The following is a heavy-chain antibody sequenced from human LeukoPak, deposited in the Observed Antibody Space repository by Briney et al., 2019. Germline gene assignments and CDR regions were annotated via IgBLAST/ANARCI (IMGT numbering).Heavy chain of an antibody. Sequence: SETLSLTCTVSGGSISSYYWSWIRQPPGKGLEWIGYIYYSGSTNYNPSPKSRVTISVDTSKNQFSLKLSSVTAADTAVYYCARASGSYGNWFDPWGQGTLVTVSS. CDR1: GGSISSYY. CDR3: ARASGSYGNWFDP. V-gene: IGHV4-59*01. CDR2: IYYSGST. D-gene: IGHD1-26*01. J-gene: IGHJ5*02.